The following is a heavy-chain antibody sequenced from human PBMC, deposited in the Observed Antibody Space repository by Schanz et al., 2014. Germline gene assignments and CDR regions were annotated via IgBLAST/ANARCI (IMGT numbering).Heavy chain of an antibody. Sequence: QVQLVQSGAEVKKPGSPVKVSCKASGGTFSSYTISWVRQVPGQGLEWLGRIMPLRGIGNNAWKFQDRLTITADKSMNITYMELSSLGTEDTAVYYCTRLRRADPNGVDVWGQGTTVTVS. J-gene: IGHJ6*02. CDR3: TRLRRADPNGVDV. D-gene: IGHD6-19*01. CDR1: GGTFSSYT. V-gene: IGHV1-69*02. CDR2: IMPLRGIG.